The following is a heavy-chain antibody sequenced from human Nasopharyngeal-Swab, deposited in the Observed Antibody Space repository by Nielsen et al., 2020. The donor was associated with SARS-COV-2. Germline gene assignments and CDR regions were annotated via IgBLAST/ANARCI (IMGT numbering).Heavy chain of an antibody. CDR3: ARGGKPITMVRGITPPGENWFDP. Sequence: ASVKVSCKASGYTFTSYGISWVRQAPGQGLEWMGWISAYNGNTNYARKLQGRVTMTTDTSTSTAYMELRSLRSDDTAVYYCARGGKPITMVRGITPPGENWFDPWGQGTLVTVSS. V-gene: IGHV1-18*01. J-gene: IGHJ5*02. CDR2: ISAYNGNT. D-gene: IGHD3-10*01. CDR1: GYTFTSYG.